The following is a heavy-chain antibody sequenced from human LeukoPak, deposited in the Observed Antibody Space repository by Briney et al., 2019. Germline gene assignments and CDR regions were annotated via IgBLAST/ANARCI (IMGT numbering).Heavy chain of an antibody. Sequence: SETLSLTCTVSGGSISSNYWSWVRQPPGEGLEWIGYIYYSGSTIYNPSLKSRVTISVDTSKNQFSLKLSSVTAADTAVYYCARRAYSSGYYYFDYGGREPWSPSPQ. CDR2: IYYSGST. CDR3: ARRAYSSGYYYFDY. D-gene: IGHD3-22*01. CDR1: GGSISSNY. V-gene: IGHV4-59*01. J-gene: IGHJ4*02.